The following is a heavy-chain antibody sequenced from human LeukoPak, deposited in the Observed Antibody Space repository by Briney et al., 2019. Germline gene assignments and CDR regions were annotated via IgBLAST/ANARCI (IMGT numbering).Heavy chain of an antibody. Sequence: GGSLRLSCAASGFTFTSYWVTWFRQAPGKGLEWVANTNRDGSETYYVDSVKGRFTMSRDNAKNSLYLQMNSLTADDTAVHYCARSVDYWGQGTLVTVSS. V-gene: IGHV3-7*01. CDR1: GFTFTSYW. CDR2: TNRDGSET. CDR3: ARSVDY. J-gene: IGHJ4*02.